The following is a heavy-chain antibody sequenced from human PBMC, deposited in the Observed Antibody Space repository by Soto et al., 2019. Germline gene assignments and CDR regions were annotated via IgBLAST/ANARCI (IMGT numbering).Heavy chain of an antibody. CDR3: ARTTSGWYQSFDC. Sequence: SETLSLTCTVSSGSISSYYWSLIRQPPGKGLEWIGYIYYSGGTTYNPSLKSRVTITVDTSKNQFSLNLTSVTAADTAVYYCARTTSGWYQSFDCWGQGTLVTVSS. CDR2: IYYSGGT. CDR1: SGSISSYY. J-gene: IGHJ4*02. D-gene: IGHD6-19*01. V-gene: IGHV4-59*01.